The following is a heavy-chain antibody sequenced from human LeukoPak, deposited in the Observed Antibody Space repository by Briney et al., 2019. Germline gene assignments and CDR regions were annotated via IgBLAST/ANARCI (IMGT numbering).Heavy chain of an antibody. J-gene: IGHJ6*02. CDR1: GFTFSSYA. CDR3: ARSRDYYDSSDTSARYYYYYYGMDV. CDR2: ISYDGSNK. Sequence: GGSLRLSCAASGFTFSSYAMHWVRQAPGKGLEWVAVISYDGSNKYYADSVKGRFTISRDNAKNSLYLQMNSLRDEDTAVYYCARSRDYYDSSDTSARYYYYYYGMDVWGQGTTVTVSS. V-gene: IGHV3-30-3*01. D-gene: IGHD3-22*01.